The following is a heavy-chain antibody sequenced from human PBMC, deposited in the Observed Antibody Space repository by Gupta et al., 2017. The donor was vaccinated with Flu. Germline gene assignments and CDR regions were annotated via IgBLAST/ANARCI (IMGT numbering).Heavy chain of an antibody. V-gene: IGHV3-23*01. CDR1: GFNFLNYA. J-gene: IGHJ4*02. CDR3: VKDHKD. Sequence: EVQLLESGGGLVPPGGSLRLSCAASGFNFLNYAMSWVRQAPGKGLEWVSAVSGNADRTYHAESVKGRFTISRDNSKNTLYLQMNSLRAEDTALYYCVKDHKDWGQGTLVTVSS. CDR2: VSGNADRT.